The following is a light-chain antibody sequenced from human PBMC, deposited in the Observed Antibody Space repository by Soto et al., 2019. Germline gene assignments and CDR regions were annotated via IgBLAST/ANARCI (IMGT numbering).Light chain of an antibody. V-gene: IGLV2-14*03. CDR2: DVT. CDR1: SSDVGRYDY. CDR3: SSYTSSSTYV. Sequence: QSVLTQPRSVSASPGQSVTISCTGTSSDVGRYDYVSWYQQHPGKAPKLIVYDVTERPSGVSNRFSGSKSGNTASLTISGLQAEDEADYYCSSYTSSSTYVFGTGTKVTV. J-gene: IGLJ1*01.